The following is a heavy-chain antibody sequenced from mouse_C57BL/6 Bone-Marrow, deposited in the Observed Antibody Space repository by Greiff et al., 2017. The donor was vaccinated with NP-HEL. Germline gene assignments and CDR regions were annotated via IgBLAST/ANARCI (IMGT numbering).Heavy chain of an antibody. Sequence: EVQLVESGGGLVKPGGSLKLSCAASGFTFSDYGMHWVRQAPEKGLEWVAYISSGSSTIYYADTVKGRFTISRDNAKNTLFLQMTSLRSEDTAMYYCARGGYYGSSPRWYFDVWGTGTTVTVSS. CDR2: ISSGSSTI. CDR3: ARGGYYGSSPRWYFDV. D-gene: IGHD1-1*01. J-gene: IGHJ1*03. CDR1: GFTFSDYG. V-gene: IGHV5-17*01.